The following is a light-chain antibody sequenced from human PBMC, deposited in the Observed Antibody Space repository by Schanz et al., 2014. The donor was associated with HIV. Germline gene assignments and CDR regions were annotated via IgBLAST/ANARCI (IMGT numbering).Light chain of an antibody. CDR1: SGDVGRYDY. CDR3: SSYAGSIISHV. J-gene: IGLJ1*01. Sequence: QSALTQPASVSGSLGQSITISCTGTSGDVGRYDYVSWYQQHPGQAPKLMIYEVNKRPSGVPDRFSGSKSGNTASLTVSGLQAEDEADYYCSSYAGSIISHVFGTGTKLTVL. CDR2: EVN. V-gene: IGLV2-8*01.